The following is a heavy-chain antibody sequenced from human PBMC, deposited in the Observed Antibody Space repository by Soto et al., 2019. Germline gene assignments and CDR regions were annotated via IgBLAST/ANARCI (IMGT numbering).Heavy chain of an antibody. J-gene: IGHJ3*02. CDR3: ARYSGSYDAFDI. Sequence: AAGKVCCKASGYTFTGYYMHWVRQAPGQGLERMGWINPNSGGTNYAQKFQGRVTMSRDTSISTAYMELSRLRSDDTAVYYCARYSGSYDAFDIWGQGTMVTVSS. CDR1: GYTFTGYY. V-gene: IGHV1-2*02. CDR2: INPNSGGT. D-gene: IGHD1-26*01.